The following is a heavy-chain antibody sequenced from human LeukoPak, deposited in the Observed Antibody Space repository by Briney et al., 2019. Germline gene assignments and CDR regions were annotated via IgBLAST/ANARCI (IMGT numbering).Heavy chain of an antibody. CDR3: ARQVWSGYYNFDY. Sequence: SETLSLTCTVSGGSISSYYWSWIRQPPGKRLEWIGYIYTSGSTNYNPSLKSRVTISVDTSKNQFSLKLSSVTAADTAVYYCARQVWSGYYNFDYWGQGTLVTVSS. CDR1: GGSISSYY. J-gene: IGHJ4*02. CDR2: IYTSGST. V-gene: IGHV4-4*09. D-gene: IGHD3-3*01.